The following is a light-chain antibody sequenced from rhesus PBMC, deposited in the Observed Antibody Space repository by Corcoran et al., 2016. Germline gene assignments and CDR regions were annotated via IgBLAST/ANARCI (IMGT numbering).Light chain of an antibody. CDR2: ESS. Sequence: DIQMTQSPSSLSASVGDRVTITCRASQGITNDLAWYQQKPGETPELLIYESSSLQSGIPSRFSGSGAGTDFTLTISSLQYEDFATYYCQHYYSTPYRFGQGTKVEIK. CDR3: QHYYSTPYR. CDR1: QGITND. J-gene: IGKJ2*01. V-gene: IGKV1-25*01.